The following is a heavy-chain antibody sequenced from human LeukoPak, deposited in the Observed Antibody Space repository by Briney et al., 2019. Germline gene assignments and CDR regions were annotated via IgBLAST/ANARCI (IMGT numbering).Heavy chain of an antibody. V-gene: IGHV4-34*01. D-gene: IGHD2-2*02. CDR2: INHSGST. J-gene: IGHJ5*02. CDR1: GGSFSGYY. CDR3: ARGRSSYRLLYRSRGFDP. Sequence: SETLSLTCAVYGGSFSGYYWSWIRQPPGKGLEWIGEINHSGSTNYNPSLKSRVTISVDTSKNQFSLKLSSVTAADTAVYYCARGRSSYRLLYRSRGFDPWGQGTLVTVSS.